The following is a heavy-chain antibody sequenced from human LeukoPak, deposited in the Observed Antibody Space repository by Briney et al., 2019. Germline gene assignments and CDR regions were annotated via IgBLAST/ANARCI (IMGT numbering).Heavy chain of an antibody. CDR2: IIPIFGTA. CDR3: ARAYTFPIVVVPAAAQSGAFDI. CDR1: GGTFSSYA. J-gene: IGHJ3*02. V-gene: IGHV1-69*13. D-gene: IGHD2-2*01. Sequence: ASVTVSCKASGGTFSSYAISWVRQAPGQGLEWMGGIIPIFGTANYAQKFQGRVTITADESTSTAYMELSSLRSEDTAVYYCARAYTFPIVVVPAAAQSGAFDIWGQGTMVTVPS.